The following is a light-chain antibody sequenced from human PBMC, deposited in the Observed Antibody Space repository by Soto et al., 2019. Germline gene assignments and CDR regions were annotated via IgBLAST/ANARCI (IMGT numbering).Light chain of an antibody. J-gene: IGKJ2*01. CDR3: LQHNTYPYT. V-gene: IGKV1-17*01. CDR2: VAS. CDR1: QGIRNY. Sequence: QMHQSTSSLSASVGDTVTVTCRASQGIRNYLNWFQQKPGQAPKRLISVASTLQSGVPSRFSGSGAGTECTLTISSLQPEDSATYYVLQHNTYPYTFGQGTKLEIK.